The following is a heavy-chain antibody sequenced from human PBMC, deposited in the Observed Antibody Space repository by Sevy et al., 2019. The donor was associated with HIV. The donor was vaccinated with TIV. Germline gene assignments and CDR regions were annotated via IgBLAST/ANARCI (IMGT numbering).Heavy chain of an antibody. J-gene: IGHJ3*02. Sequence: GGSLRLSCAASGFSFSSYGMHWVRQAPGKGLEWVAVIWYDGSNKYYADSVKGRFTISRDISKNTLYLQMNSLRGEDTAVYYCARDEGVGAYGFVIWGQGTMVTVSS. CDR1: GFSFSSYG. D-gene: IGHD1-26*01. CDR2: IWYDGSNK. CDR3: ARDEGVGAYGFVI. V-gene: IGHV3-33*01.